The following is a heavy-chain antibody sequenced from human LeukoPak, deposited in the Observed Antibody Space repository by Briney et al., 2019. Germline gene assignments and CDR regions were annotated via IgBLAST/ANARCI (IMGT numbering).Heavy chain of an antibody. CDR3: AKFLPTHIVVANYYFDY. V-gene: IGHV3-23*01. J-gene: IGHJ4*02. Sequence: GGSLRLSCAASGFTFSSYAMSWVRLAPGKGLEWVSAISGSGGSTYYADSVKGRFTISRDNSKNTLYLQMNSLRAEDTAVYYCAKFLPTHIVVANYYFDYWGQGTLVTVSS. CDR2: ISGSGGST. CDR1: GFTFSSYA. D-gene: IGHD2-21*01.